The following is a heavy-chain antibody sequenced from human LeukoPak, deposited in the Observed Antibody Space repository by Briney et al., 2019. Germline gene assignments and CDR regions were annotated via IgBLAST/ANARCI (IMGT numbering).Heavy chain of an antibody. J-gene: IGHJ6*03. Sequence: SEPLSLTCSVSGGSITSSLYHWGWLRQPPGKGLERIINVFHSGNTYYSPSLQSRVAISVDTSKNQFSLKLTSVTAADTAIYYCARQIVGTSWNYYYSYIDVWGKGTSVSVSS. CDR1: GGSITSSLYH. CDR2: VFHSGNT. D-gene: IGHD1-1*01. CDR3: ARQIVGTSWNYYYSYIDV. V-gene: IGHV4-39*01.